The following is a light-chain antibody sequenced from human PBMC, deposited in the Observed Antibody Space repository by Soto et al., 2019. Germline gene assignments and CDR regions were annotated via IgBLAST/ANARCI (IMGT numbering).Light chain of an antibody. J-gene: IGLJ1*01. V-gene: IGLV1-44*01. CDR1: SSNIGSNT. CDR2: SDH. CDR3: AAWDDRLNGRYV. Sequence: QSVLTQPPSASGTPGQRVTISCSGSSSNIGSNTVTWYRHLPGTAPKLLIYSDHQRPSGVPDRFSGSKSGTSASLAISGLRSEDEADYYCAAWDDRLNGRYVFGTGTKVTVL.